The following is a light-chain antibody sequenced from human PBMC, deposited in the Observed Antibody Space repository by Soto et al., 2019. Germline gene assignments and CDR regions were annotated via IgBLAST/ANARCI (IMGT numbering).Light chain of an antibody. V-gene: IGLV2-23*02. CDR1: SSDVGSYNL. CDR2: EVS. Sequence: QAVVTQPASVSGSPGQSITISCTGTSSDVGSYNLVSWYQQHPGKAPKLMIYEVSKRPSGVSNRFSGSKSGNTASLTISGLQAEDDADYYCCSYAGSSTLNWVFGGGTKLTVL. J-gene: IGLJ3*02. CDR3: CSYAGSSTLNWV.